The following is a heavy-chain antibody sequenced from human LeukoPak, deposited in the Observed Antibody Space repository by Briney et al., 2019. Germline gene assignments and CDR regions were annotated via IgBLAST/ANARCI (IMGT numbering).Heavy chain of an antibody. D-gene: IGHD3-9*01. J-gene: IGHJ3*02. CDR2: TNPNSGGT. CDR3: AIFYHPHDAFYI. CDR1: GYSLNDDY. V-gene: IGHV1-2*02. Sequence: GASVKVSYKPSGYSLNDDYVYLVRQAPGHGLQWMGWTNPNSGGTKYAQKFQGRVTMTRDTSSSTAYWELSRVTSEKIAKFYCAIFYHPHDAFYIWGQGTMVTVSS.